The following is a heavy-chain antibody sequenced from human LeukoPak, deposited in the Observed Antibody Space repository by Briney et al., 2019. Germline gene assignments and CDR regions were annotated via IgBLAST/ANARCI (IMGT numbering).Heavy chain of an antibody. V-gene: IGHV4-4*07. J-gene: IGHJ3*02. CDR3: ARPMSNYDAFDI. D-gene: IGHD4-11*01. CDR2: VSSSGSA. Sequence: SETLSLTCTVSGDSISSYFWSWIRQPAGTGLEWLGHVSSSGSANYNPSLKSRVTMSVDMSENQFSLRLTSVTAADTAVYSCARPMSNYDAFDIWGQGTVVTVSS. CDR1: GDSISSYF.